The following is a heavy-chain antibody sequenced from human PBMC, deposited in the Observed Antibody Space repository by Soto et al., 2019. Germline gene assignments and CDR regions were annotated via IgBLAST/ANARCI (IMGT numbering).Heavy chain of an antibody. CDR1: GFTFSSYA. J-gene: IGHJ4*02. Sequence: EVQLLESGGDLVQPGGSLRLSCAASGFTFSSYAMNWVRQAPGKGLEWVSTIRTSVGDTYYAAFVKGRFTISRDNSKSTVYLHLNSLRVEDTAIYYCAKAPTYDYGYFDSWGQGTLVTVSS. V-gene: IGHV3-23*01. CDR2: IRTSVGDT. CDR3: AKAPTYDYGYFDS. D-gene: IGHD4-17*01.